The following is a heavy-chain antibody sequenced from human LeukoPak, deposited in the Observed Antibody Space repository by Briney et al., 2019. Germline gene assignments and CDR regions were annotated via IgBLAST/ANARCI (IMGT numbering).Heavy chain of an antibody. V-gene: IGHV1-8*03. Sequence: ASVKVSCKASGYTFTSYDINWVRQATGQGLEWMGWMNPNSGNTGYAQKFQGRVTITRNTSISTAYMELSSLRSEDTAVYYCARDREAVAGTSDYWGQGTLVTVSS. CDR2: MNPNSGNT. J-gene: IGHJ4*02. CDR1: GYTFTSYD. CDR3: ARDREAVAGTSDY. D-gene: IGHD6-19*01.